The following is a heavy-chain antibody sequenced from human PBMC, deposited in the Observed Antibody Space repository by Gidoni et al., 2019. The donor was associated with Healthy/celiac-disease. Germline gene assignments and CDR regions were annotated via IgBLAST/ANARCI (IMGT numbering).Heavy chain of an antibody. CDR2: INPNSGGT. CDR3: ARDHYYDSSGYDL. CDR1: AYTFTGYY. J-gene: IGHJ2*01. D-gene: IGHD3-22*01. Sequence: QVQLVQSGAEVKKPGASLKVCCMASAYTFTGYYMHWVRQAPGQGREWMGWINPNSGGTNYEQKFQGRVTMTRDTSISTAYMELSRRRSDDTAVYYWARDHYYDSSGYDLWGRGTLVTVSS. V-gene: IGHV1-2*02.